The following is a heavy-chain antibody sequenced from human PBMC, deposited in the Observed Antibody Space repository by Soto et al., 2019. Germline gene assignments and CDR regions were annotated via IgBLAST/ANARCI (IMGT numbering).Heavy chain of an antibody. V-gene: IGHV1-18*01. CDR3: AKNGQPPYYYYGMDV. Sequence: QGQLVQSGAEVKKPGASVKVSCKASGYTFTRYGISWVRQAPGQGLEWMGWISGYNGDTNYAQKVQGRVTMTADTSTTTAFMELTSLTSDDRAVYYCAKNGQPPYYYYGMDVWGQGTTVTVSS. CDR2: ISGYNGDT. CDR1: GYTFTRYG. D-gene: IGHD2-8*01. J-gene: IGHJ6*02.